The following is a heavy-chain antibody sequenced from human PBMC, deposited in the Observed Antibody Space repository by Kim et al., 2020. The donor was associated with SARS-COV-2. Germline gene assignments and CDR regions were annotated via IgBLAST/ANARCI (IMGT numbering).Heavy chain of an antibody. Sequence: GGSLRLSCAASGFTFSSYSMNWVRQAPGKGLEWVSYISSSSSTIYYADSVKGRFTISRDNAKNSLYLQMNSLRDEDTAVYYCARETDYSNYVGRVSGMDVWGQGTTVTVSS. CDR3: ARETDYSNYVGRVSGMDV. CDR2: ISSSSSTI. V-gene: IGHV3-48*02. J-gene: IGHJ6*02. D-gene: IGHD4-4*01. CDR1: GFTFSSYS.